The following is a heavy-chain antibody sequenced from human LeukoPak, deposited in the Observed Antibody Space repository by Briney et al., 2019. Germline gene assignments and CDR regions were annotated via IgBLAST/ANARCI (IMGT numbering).Heavy chain of an antibody. J-gene: IGHJ4*02. CDR1: GFTFSSYE. CDR3: ARDLSGVAGYAYGRGIDY. Sequence: GGSLRLSCAASGFTFSSYEMNWVGQAPAKGLEWVSYISSSGSTIYYADSVKGRFTISRDNAKNSLYLQMNSLRADDTAVYYCARDLSGVAGYAYGRGIDYWGQGTLVTVSS. CDR2: ISSSGSTI. V-gene: IGHV3-48*03. D-gene: IGHD5-18*01.